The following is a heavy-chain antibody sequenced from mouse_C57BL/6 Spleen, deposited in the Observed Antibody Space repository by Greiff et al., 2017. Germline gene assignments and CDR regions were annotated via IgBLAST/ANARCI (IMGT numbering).Heavy chain of an antibody. CDR3: ARHVATVGGGFAY. CDR1: GFTFSDYY. Sequence: EVQVVESGGGLVQPGGSLKLSCAASGFTFSDYYMYWVRQTPEKRLEWVAYISNGGGSTYYPDTVKGRFTISRDTAKNTLYLQMSRLKAEDTAMYYCARHVATVGGGFAYWGQGTLVTVSA. CDR2: ISNGGGST. D-gene: IGHD1-1*01. V-gene: IGHV5-12*01. J-gene: IGHJ3*01.